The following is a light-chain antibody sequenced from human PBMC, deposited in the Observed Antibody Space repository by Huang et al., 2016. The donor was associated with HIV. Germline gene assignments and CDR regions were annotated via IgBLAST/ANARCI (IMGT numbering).Light chain of an antibody. Sequence: DIQMTQSPSSLSASVGDRVTITCRASQSIINSLNWYQQKPGKAPKLLIYAASSLHSGVPSRFSGSGSGTDFTLTISSLQPEDFATYFCQQTYRTPLTFGGGTKVDIK. V-gene: IGKV1-39*01. CDR1: QSIINS. J-gene: IGKJ4*01. CDR3: QQTYRTPLT. CDR2: AAS.